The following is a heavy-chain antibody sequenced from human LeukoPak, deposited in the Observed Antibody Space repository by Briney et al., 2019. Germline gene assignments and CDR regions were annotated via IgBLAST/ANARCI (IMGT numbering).Heavy chain of an antibody. D-gene: IGHD2-15*01. CDR2: ISYDGSNK. Sequence: GGSLRLSRAASGFTFSSYAMHWVRQAPGKGLEWVAVISYDGSNKYYADSVKGRFTISRDNSKNTLYLQMNSLRAEDTAVYYCARRLPFDFWGQGTLITVSS. V-gene: IGHV3-30-3*01. CDR1: GFTFSSYA. CDR3: ARRLPFDF. J-gene: IGHJ4*02.